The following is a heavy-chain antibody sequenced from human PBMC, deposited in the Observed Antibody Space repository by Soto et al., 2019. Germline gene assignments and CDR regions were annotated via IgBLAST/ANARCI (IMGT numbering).Heavy chain of an antibody. CDR2: INHSGST. Sequence: SETLSLTCAVYGGSFSGYYWSWIRQPPGKGLEWIGEINHSGSTNYNPSLKSRVTISVDTSKNQFSLKLSSVTAADTAVYYCARAYDFWSGYYRRNWFDPWGQGTLVTVSS. CDR1: GGSFSGYY. V-gene: IGHV4-34*01. CDR3: ARAYDFWSGYYRRNWFDP. J-gene: IGHJ5*02. D-gene: IGHD3-3*01.